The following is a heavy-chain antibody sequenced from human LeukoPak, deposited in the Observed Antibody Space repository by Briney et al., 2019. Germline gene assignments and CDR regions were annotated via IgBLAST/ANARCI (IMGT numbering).Heavy chain of an antibody. D-gene: IGHD1-26*01. CDR3: TTPGLEWELRAFDI. CDR2: IKSKTDGGTT. V-gene: IGHV3-15*01. CDR1: GFTLCNAW. J-gene: IGHJ3*02. Sequence: GGSLRLSCAASGFTLCNAWMSWVRQAPGKGLEWGGRIKSKTDGGTTDYAAPVKGRFTISRDDSKNTLYLQMNSLKSEDTAVYYCTTPGLEWELRAFDIWGQGTMVTVSS.